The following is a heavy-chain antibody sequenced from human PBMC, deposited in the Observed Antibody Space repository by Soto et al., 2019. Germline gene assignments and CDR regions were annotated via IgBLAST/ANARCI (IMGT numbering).Heavy chain of an antibody. V-gene: IGHV3-66*01. J-gene: IGHJ3*02. CDR2: IYSGGTT. Sequence: PVGSLRLSCAASGFAVSSHYFYWVRRAPGKGLEWVSVIYSGGTTYYAASVGGRFTISRDTSKNTVYLQMNSLRAEDTAVYYCARWGGSSGGYDAYDIWGQGTMVTVSS. D-gene: IGHD6-19*01. CDR3: ARWGGSSGGYDAYDI. CDR1: GFAVSSHY.